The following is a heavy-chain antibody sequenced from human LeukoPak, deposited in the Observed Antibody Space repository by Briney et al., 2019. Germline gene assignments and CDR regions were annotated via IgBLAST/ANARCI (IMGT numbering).Heavy chain of an antibody. Sequence: ASVKVSCKASGYTFTSYGISWVRQAPGQGPEWMGWISAYNGNTNYAQKLQGRVTMTTDTSTSTAYMELRSLRSDDTAVYYCARDKRRAVAGILNYWGQGTLVTVSS. CDR2: ISAYNGNT. CDR1: GYTFTSYG. D-gene: IGHD6-19*01. V-gene: IGHV1-18*01. J-gene: IGHJ4*02. CDR3: ARDKRRAVAGILNY.